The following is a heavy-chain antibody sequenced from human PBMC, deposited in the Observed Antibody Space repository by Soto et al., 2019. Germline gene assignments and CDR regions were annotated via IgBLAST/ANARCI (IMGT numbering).Heavy chain of an antibody. D-gene: IGHD2-8*01. CDR2: ISGSGGNT. CDR1: GLTFSSYA. J-gene: IGHJ4*02. CDR3: ARARDCTNPECYTSIAH. V-gene: IGHV3-23*01. Sequence: EVQLLESGGGLVQPGGSLRLSCAASGLTFSSYAMNWVRQAPGKGLDWVSTISGSGGNTYNADSVKGRFTISRDNSKNTLYLQMTSLRVEDTAVYFCARARDCTNPECYTSIAHWGQGTLVTVSS.